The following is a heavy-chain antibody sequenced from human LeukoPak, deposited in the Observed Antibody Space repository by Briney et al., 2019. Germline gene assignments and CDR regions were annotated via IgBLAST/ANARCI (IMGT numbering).Heavy chain of an antibody. J-gene: IGHJ6*02. CDR1: GFTFKTHD. D-gene: IGHD3-10*01. V-gene: IGHV3-23*01. CDR3: AKASYYLGYYYGMDV. Sequence: QPGGSLRLSCVVSGFTFKTHDMTWVRQARGKGLEWVSTISGSGDTTYYADSVKGRSTISRDNSKNTLFLQMNSLRAQDTAIYYCAKASYYLGYYYGMDVWGQGTTVTVSS. CDR2: ISGSGDTT.